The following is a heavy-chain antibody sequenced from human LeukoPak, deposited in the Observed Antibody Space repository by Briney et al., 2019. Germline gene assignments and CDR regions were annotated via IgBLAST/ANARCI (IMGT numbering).Heavy chain of an antibody. CDR1: GYSISSGYY. V-gene: IGHV4-38-2*02. CDR3: ARLGTDDDYYYYMDV. CDR2: IYHSGST. Sequence: PSETLSLTCTVSGYSISSGYYWGWIRQPPGKGLEWIATIYHSGSTYYKPSLKSRVTISLDTSKNQFSLKLSSVTAADTAVYYCARLGTDDDYYYYMDVWGKGTTVTVSS. J-gene: IGHJ6*03. D-gene: IGHD1-1*01.